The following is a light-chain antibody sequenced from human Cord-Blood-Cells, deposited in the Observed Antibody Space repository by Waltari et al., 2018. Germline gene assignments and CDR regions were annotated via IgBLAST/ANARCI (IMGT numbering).Light chain of an antibody. Sequence: DIVLTQSPATLSLSPGERATLSCRASQSVSSYLAWYQQKPGQAPRPLIYDASNRATGIPARFSGSGSGTDFTLTISSLEPEDFAVYYCQQRSNWMYTFGQGTKLEIK. CDR2: DAS. CDR3: QQRSNWMYT. CDR1: QSVSSY. V-gene: IGKV3-11*01. J-gene: IGKJ2*01.